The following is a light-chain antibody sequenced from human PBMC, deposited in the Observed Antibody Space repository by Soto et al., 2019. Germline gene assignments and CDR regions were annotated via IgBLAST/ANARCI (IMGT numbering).Light chain of an antibody. J-gene: IGLJ2*01. CDR1: TNDIASHYT. CDR2: DVT. V-gene: IGLV2-14*01. Sequence: QSALTQPASVSGSPGQSITIPCTGTTNDIASHYTVSWYQQRPGKAPKLIIYDVTDRPSGVSNRFSGSKSGITASLTVSGLQAEDEGDYYCSSYRSRDTPVVFGGGTKVTVL. CDR3: SSYRSRDTPVV.